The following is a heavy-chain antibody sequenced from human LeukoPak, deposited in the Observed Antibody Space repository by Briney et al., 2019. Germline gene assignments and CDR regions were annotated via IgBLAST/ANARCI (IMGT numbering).Heavy chain of an antibody. D-gene: IGHD5-18*01. V-gene: IGHV5-51*01. J-gene: IGHJ4*02. Sequence: GESLKISCKGSGYSFTSYWIGWVRQMPGKGLEWMGIIHPGDSDTRYNPSFQGQVTISADRSISTAYLQWSSLKASDSAMYYCATGIQLCCLDHWGRGTLVTVSS. CDR1: GYSFTSYW. CDR2: IHPGDSDT. CDR3: ATGIQLCCLDH.